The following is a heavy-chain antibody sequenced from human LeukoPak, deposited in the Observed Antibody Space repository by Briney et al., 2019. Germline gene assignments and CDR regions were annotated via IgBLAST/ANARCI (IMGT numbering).Heavy chain of an antibody. CDR1: GFTVSSSY. Sequence: GGSLKLSCAASGFTVSSSYMTWVRQAPGKGLEWVSVIHSGGNTYYADSVKGRFTISRDNSKNTLHLQMNSLRAEDTAIYYCAKGTYYYDSRGYFPDYWGQGSLVTVSS. J-gene: IGHJ4*02. V-gene: IGHV3-53*01. CDR3: AKGTYYYDSRGYFPDY. D-gene: IGHD3-22*01. CDR2: IHSGGNT.